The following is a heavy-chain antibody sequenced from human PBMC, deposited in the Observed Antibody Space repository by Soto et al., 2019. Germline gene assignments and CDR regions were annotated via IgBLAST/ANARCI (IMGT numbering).Heavy chain of an antibody. J-gene: IGHJ4*02. V-gene: IGHV1-69*01. CDR2: IIPKYGTT. CDR1: GGPFNTFG. D-gene: IGHD2-2*01. Sequence: QVQLMQSGAEVTKPGSSVKVSCKASGGPFNTFGFSWLQQAPGQGLGWMGGIIPKYGTTNYARRFQGRVTITADESTTTAYLELSSLRHDDTAIYYCARTRQRRPVFYVDYWGQGTPISVTS. CDR3: ARTRQRRPVFYVDY.